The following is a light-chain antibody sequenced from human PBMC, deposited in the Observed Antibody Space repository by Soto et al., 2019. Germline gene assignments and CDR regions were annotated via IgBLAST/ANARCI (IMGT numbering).Light chain of an antibody. J-gene: IGKJ1*01. CDR2: GTS. V-gene: IGKV3-20*01. Sequence: EIVLTQSPGTLSLSPGERATLSCRASQTVSSTYLAWHQQKPGQAPRLLIYGTSNRAAGIPDRFSGSGSGTDFTLTISRLEPEDFAVYFCQQFETLPWTFGQGTKVDIK. CDR1: QTVSSTY. CDR3: QQFETLPWT.